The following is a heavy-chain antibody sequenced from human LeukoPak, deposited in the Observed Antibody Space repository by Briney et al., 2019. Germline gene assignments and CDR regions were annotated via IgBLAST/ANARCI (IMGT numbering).Heavy chain of an antibody. D-gene: IGHD6-19*01. Sequence: PGGSLRLSCAASGFTFSSHAMSWVRQAPGKGLEWVSAISGSGRTTYYADSVKGRFTISKDNSKNTPYLQMDSLRAEDAAVYYCAKGGSGWYKYDCWGQGTLVRVSS. CDR1: GFTFSSHA. J-gene: IGHJ4*02. CDR3: AKGGSGWYKYDC. V-gene: IGHV3-23*01. CDR2: ISGSGRTT.